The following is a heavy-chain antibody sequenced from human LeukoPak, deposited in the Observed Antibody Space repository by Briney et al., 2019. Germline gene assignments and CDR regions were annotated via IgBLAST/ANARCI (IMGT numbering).Heavy chain of an antibody. CDR1: GFTFSSYG. D-gene: IGHD5-18*01. V-gene: IGHV3-30*18. J-gene: IGHJ4*02. Sequence: GGSLRLSCAASGFTFSSYGMHWVRQAPGKGLEWVAVISYDGSNKYSADSVKGRFTISRDNSKNTLYLQMNSLSAEDTAVYYCAKDLESGYSYGQDYWGQGTLVTVSS. CDR3: AKDLESGYSYGQDY. CDR2: ISYDGSNK.